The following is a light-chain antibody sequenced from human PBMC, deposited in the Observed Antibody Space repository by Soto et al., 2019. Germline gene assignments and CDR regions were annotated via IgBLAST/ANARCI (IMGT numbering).Light chain of an antibody. CDR1: SSDVGSYNR. J-gene: IGLJ1*01. Sequence: ALSQPPSVSGSPGHSVTISCTGTSSDVGSYNRVSWYQQPPGTAPNLMIYDVSNRPSGVPDRFSGSKSGNAASLTITGLQAEDEADYYCSSYTTSSTYVFGTGTKVTVL. CDR2: DVS. V-gene: IGLV2-18*02. CDR3: SSYTTSSTYV.